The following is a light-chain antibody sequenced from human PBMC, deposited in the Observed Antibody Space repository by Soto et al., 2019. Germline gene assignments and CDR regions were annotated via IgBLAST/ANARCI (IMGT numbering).Light chain of an antibody. V-gene: IGLV2-23*01. Sequence: QSALTQPASVSGSPGQSITISCTGTSSDVGSYNLVSWYQQHPVKAPKLMIYEGSKRPSGVSNRFSGSKSGNTASLTISGLQAEDEADYYCCSYAGSSTHVVFGGGTKPTVL. CDR1: SSDVGSYNL. CDR2: EGS. J-gene: IGLJ2*01. CDR3: CSYAGSSTHVV.